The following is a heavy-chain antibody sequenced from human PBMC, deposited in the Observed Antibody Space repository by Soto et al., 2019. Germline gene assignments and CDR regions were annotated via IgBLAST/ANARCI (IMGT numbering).Heavy chain of an antibody. J-gene: IGHJ4*02. CDR2: IYYSGST. Sequence: QVQLQESGPGLVKPAQTLSLTCTVSGGAITSGGYYWSWIRQRPGRGLAWIGYIYYSGSTYYNPSLKRRVTISVDTSKNQFSLKLSSVTAADTAVYYCASFGRWPFDYWGQGTLVTVSS. V-gene: IGHV4-31*03. CDR1: GGAITSGGYY. CDR3: ASFGRWPFDY. D-gene: IGHD3-3*01.